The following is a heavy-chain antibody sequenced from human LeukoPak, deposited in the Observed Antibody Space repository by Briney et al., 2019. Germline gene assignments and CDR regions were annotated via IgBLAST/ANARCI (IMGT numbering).Heavy chain of an antibody. CDR3: ARAYYMDV. CDR1: GFTFSSDA. V-gene: IGHV3-30*01. CDR2: ISYDGSNK. Sequence: GESLRLSCAASGFTFSSDAMHWVRQAPGKGLEWVAVISYDGSNKYYADSVKGRFTISRDNSKNTLYLQMNSLRAEDTAVYYCARAYYMDVWGKGTTVTVSS. J-gene: IGHJ6*03.